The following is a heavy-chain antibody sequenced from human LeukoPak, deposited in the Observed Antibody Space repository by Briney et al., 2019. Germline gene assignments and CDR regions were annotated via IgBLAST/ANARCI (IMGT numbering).Heavy chain of an antibody. Sequence: GGSLRLSCAASGFSFSSYGMHWVRQAPGKGLVWVSRINSDGSSTSYADSVKGRFTISRDNAKNTLYLQMNSLRAEDTAVYYCARSGAAAMRGQYYYYYYMDVWGKGTTVTVSS. CDR2: INSDGSST. V-gene: IGHV3-74*01. J-gene: IGHJ6*03. CDR3: ARSGAAAMRGQYYYYYYMDV. CDR1: GFSFSSYG. D-gene: IGHD2-2*01.